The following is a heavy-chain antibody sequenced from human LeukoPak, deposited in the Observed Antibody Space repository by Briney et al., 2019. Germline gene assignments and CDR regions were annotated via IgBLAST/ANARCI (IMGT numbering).Heavy chain of an antibody. D-gene: IGHD2-8*02. CDR1: GYTFISYG. CDR2: ISTYNGHT. J-gene: IGHJ4*02. V-gene: IGHV1-18*01. Sequence: ASVKVSCKASGYTFISYGISWVRQAPGQGLEWMGWISTYNGHTNYAQNLQGRVTMTTDTSTSTAYMDLRSLRAEDTAIYYCATYRQVLLPFESWGQGTLVTVSS. CDR3: ATYRQVLLPFES.